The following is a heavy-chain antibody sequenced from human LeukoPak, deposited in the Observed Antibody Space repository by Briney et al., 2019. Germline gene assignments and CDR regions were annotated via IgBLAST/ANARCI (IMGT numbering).Heavy chain of an antibody. Sequence: GGSLRLSCAASGFTFSNYAMSGVRQPPGKGLEWVSSISNNGGRTYYVDSVKGRFTISRDNFKNTQYLQMNSLRAEDTAVYFCATGWGGDDYWGQGTLVIVSS. CDR2: ISNNGGRT. J-gene: IGHJ4*02. CDR3: ATGWGGDDY. D-gene: IGHD3-16*01. CDR1: GFTFSNYA. V-gene: IGHV3-23*01.